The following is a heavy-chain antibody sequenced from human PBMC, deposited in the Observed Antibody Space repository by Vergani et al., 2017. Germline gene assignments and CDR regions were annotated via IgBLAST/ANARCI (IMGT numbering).Heavy chain of an antibody. Sequence: EVQLLESGGGLVQPGGSLRLSCAASGFTFSSYAMSWVRQAPGKGLEWVSAISGRGGRTYYADSVKGRFTISRDNSKNTLYLQMNSLRAEDTAVYYCAXDHYDYVWGSSTAELLGYFQHWGQGTLVTVSS. CDR2: ISGRGGRT. CDR1: GFTFSSYA. V-gene: IGHV3-23*01. CDR3: AXDHYDYVWGSSTAELLGYFQH. D-gene: IGHD3-16*01. J-gene: IGHJ1*01.